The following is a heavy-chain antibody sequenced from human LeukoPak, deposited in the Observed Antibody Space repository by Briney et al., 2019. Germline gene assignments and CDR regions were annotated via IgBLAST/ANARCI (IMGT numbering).Heavy chain of an antibody. Sequence: GGSLRLSCAASGFTFSTYGMHWVRQAPGKGLEWVAFARYDGSNKYYADSVKGRFTISRDNSKSTLYLQMNSLRAEDTAVYYCAKDFRYFRAVAGMEIDYWGQGTLVTVSS. V-gene: IGHV3-30*02. CDR2: ARYDGSNK. J-gene: IGHJ4*02. CDR1: GFTFSTYG. D-gene: IGHD6-13*01. CDR3: AKDFRYFRAVAGMEIDY.